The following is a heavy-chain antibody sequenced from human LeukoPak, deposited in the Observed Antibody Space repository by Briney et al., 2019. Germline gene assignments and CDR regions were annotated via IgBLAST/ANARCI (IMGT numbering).Heavy chain of an antibody. CDR2: MNPNSGNT. J-gene: IGHJ4*02. D-gene: IGHD6-13*01. CDR3: ARGGRRTGIAAAGRPDRFDY. Sequence: ASVKVSCKASGYTFTSYDINWVRQATGQGLEWMGWMNPNSGNTGYAQKFQGRVTMTRNTSISTAYMELSSLRSEDTAVYYCARGGRRTGIAAAGRPDRFDYWGQGTLVTVSS. CDR1: GYTFTSYD. V-gene: IGHV1-8*01.